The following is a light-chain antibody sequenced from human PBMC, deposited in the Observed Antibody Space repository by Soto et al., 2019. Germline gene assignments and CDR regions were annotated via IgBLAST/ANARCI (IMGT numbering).Light chain of an antibody. Sequence: EIVLTQSPGTLSLSPGERATLSCRASQSVSSSYLSWYQQKLGQAPRLLIYGASSRATGIPDMFNGSGSGKDFTLTISRLEPEDFAVYYCQQYSSSPPKYTFGQGTKLEIK. CDR2: GAS. CDR1: QSVSSSY. V-gene: IGKV3-20*01. J-gene: IGKJ2*01. CDR3: QQYSSSPPKYT.